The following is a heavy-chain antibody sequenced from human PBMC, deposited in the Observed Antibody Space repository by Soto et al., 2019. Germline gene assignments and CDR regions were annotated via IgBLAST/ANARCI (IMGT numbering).Heavy chain of an antibody. V-gene: IGHV2-5*01. Sequence: SGPTLVKPTQTLTLTCTFSGFSLSTSGVGVGWIRQPPGKALEWLALIYWNDDKRYSPSLKSRLTITKDTSKNQVVLTMTNMDPVDTATYYCAHRLAGAAGVLGWFDPWGQGTLVTVSS. CDR3: AHRLAGAAGVLGWFDP. CDR2: IYWNDDK. D-gene: IGHD6-13*01. J-gene: IGHJ5*02. CDR1: GFSLSTSGVG.